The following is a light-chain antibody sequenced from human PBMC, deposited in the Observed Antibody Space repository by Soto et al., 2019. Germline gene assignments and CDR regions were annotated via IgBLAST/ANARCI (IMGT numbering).Light chain of an antibody. V-gene: IGKV1-9*01. CDR1: QSISTY. J-gene: IGKJ5*01. CDR2: FVS. CDR3: QHLTAYPIP. Sequence: IQMTQSPSSLSASVGDSVTISCRASQSISTYLNWYQQKPGTAPKLLIYFVSTLQSGVPSSFSGSGSGTEFTLTITEMQSEDVATYTCQHLTAYPIPFGQGTSLE.